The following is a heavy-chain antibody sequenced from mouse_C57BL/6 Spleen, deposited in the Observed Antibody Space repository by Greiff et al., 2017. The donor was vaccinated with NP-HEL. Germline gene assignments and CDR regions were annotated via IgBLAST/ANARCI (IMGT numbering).Heavy chain of an antibody. Sequence: QVHVKQPGAELVRPGSSVKLSCKASGYTFTSYWMDWVKQRPGQGLEWIGNIYPSDSETHYNQKFKDKATLTVDKSSSTAYMQLSSLTSEDSAVYYCAKGRPCYSNYTPFDYWGQGTTLTVSS. CDR3: AKGRPCYSNYTPFDY. CDR1: GYTFTSYW. CDR2: IYPSDSET. J-gene: IGHJ2*01. V-gene: IGHV1-61*01. D-gene: IGHD2-5*01.